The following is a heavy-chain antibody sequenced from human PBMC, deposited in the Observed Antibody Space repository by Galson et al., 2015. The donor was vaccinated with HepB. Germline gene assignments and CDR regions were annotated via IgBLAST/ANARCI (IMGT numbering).Heavy chain of an antibody. V-gene: IGHV4-61*02. Sequence: TLSLTCTVSGGSISSGGYFWNWIRQPAGKGLEWIGRIYIGGSTNYNPSLKSRVAISGDTSKNQFSLKLSSVTAADTAVYYCARNKFGESWWIGWGQGALVTVSS. J-gene: IGHJ4*02. CDR1: GGSISSGGYF. CDR3: ARNKFGESWWIG. CDR2: IYIGGST. D-gene: IGHD3-10*01.